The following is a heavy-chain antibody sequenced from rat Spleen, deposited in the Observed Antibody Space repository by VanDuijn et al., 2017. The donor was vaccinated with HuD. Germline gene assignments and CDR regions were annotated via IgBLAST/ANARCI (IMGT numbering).Heavy chain of an antibody. Sequence: EVQLVESDGGLVQPGRSLELSCTASGFIFSDYYMAWVRQAPTKGLEWLATISYDGSRTYYRDSVKGRFTISRNNTKGTLYLQMDSLRSEDTATYYCTRLNWYFDFWGPGTMVTVSS. V-gene: IGHV5-29*01. CDR3: TRLNWYFDF. CDR1: GFIFSDYY. CDR2: ISYDGSRT. J-gene: IGHJ1*01.